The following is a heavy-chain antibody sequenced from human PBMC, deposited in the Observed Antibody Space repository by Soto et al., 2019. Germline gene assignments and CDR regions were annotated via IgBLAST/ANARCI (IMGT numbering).Heavy chain of an antibody. D-gene: IGHD1-26*01. Sequence: SETLSLTCAVYGGSFSGYYWSWIRQPPGKGLEWIGEINHSGSTNYNPSLKSRVTISVDTSKNQFSLKLSSVTAADTAVYYCVREVGATYLLDYWGQGTLVTVSS. CDR1: GGSFSGYY. CDR3: VREVGATYLLDY. V-gene: IGHV4-34*01. CDR2: INHSGST. J-gene: IGHJ4*02.